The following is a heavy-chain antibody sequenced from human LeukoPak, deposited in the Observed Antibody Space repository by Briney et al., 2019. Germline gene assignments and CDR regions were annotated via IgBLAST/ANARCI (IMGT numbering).Heavy chain of an antibody. CDR2: ISSNGGST. CDR3: ARAFGDDYSNYNY. D-gene: IGHD4-11*01. V-gene: IGHV3-64*01. CDR1: GFTFSSYA. J-gene: IGHJ4*02. Sequence: GGSLRLSCAASGFTFSSYAMHWVRQAPGKGLEYVSAISSNGGSTYYANSVKGRFTISRDNSKNTLYLQMGSLRAEDMAVYYCARAFGDDYSNYNYWGQGTLVTVSS.